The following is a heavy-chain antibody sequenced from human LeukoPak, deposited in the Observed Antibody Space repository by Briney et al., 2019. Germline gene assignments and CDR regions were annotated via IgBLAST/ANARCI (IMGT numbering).Heavy chain of an antibody. CDR3: AVRGYCSGGSCYSRWFDP. J-gene: IGHJ5*02. CDR2: ISAYNGNT. V-gene: IGHV1-18*01. D-gene: IGHD2-15*01. CDR1: GYTFTSYG. Sequence: ASVKVSCKASGYTFTSYGISWVRQAPGQGLEWMGWISAYNGNTNYAQKLQGRVTMTTDTSTSTAYMELRSLRSDDTAVYYCAVRGYCSGGSCYSRWFDPWGQGTLVTVSS.